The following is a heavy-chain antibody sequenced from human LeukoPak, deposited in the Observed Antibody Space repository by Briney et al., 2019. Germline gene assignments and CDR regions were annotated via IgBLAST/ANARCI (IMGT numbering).Heavy chain of an antibody. D-gene: IGHD5-18*01. CDR3: ARDFSARYTIDY. CDR1: GFSFNEYN. V-gene: IGHV3-30*04. Sequence: GGSLRLSCAASGFSFNEYNMHWVRQAPGKGLEWVTFIFYDGSSKKEADSVKGRFSISRDNSKDTVYLQMNSLRPEDTAVYYCARDFSARYTIDYWGQGTLVTVSS. CDR2: IFYDGSSK. J-gene: IGHJ4*02.